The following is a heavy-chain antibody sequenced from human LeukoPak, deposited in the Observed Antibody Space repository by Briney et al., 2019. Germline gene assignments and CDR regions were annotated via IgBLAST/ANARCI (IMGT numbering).Heavy chain of an antibody. CDR3: ARVVLVRGSFDAFDI. CDR1: GFTFSTYG. D-gene: IGHD3-10*01. V-gene: IGHV3-33*01. CDR2: IWYDGSKT. J-gene: IGHJ3*02. Sequence: PGGSLRLSCSASGFTFSTYGMHWVRQAPGKGLEWVAVIWYDGSKTYYADSVKGRFTISRDNSKNTLYLQMNTLRAEDTAVYYCARVVLVRGSFDAFDIWGQGTMVTVSS.